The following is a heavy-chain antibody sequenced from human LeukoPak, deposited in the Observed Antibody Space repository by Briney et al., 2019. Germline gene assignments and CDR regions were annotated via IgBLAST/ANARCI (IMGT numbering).Heavy chain of an antibody. D-gene: IGHD3-22*01. J-gene: IGHJ4*02. CDR3: AKGAYYDARGLFDY. Sequence: GGSLRLSCAASGFTFSNYGLSWVRQAPGKGLEWVSGITGSGGSTYYADSGKGRFTIPRDNSKNTLYLQMNSLRAEDTAVYYCAKGAYYDARGLFDYWGQGTLVTVSS. CDR2: ITGSGGST. V-gene: IGHV3-23*01. CDR1: GFTFSNYG.